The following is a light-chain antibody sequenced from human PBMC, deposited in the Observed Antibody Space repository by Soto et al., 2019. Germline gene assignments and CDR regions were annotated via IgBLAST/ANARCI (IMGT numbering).Light chain of an antibody. CDR1: QSVSSSY. CDR3: QRYGSSPWR. J-gene: IGKJ1*01. V-gene: IGKV3-20*01. CDR2: GAS. Sequence: EKVLTQSPGTLSLSPEERATLSCRASQSVSSSYLAWYQQKPGQAPRLLIYGASSRATGIPDRFSGSGSGTDFTLTISRLEPEDFAVYYCQRYGSSPWRFGQGTKVDNK.